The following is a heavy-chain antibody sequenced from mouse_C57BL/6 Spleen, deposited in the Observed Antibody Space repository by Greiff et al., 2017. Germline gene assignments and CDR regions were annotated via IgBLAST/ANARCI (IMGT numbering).Heavy chain of an antibody. D-gene: IGHD1-1*01. CDR3: ARDLMTTVVATDYAMDY. J-gene: IGHJ4*01. CDR1: GFTFSDYG. Sequence: DVMLVESGGGLVKPGGSLKLSCAASGFTFSDYGMHWVRQAPEKGLEWVAYISSGSSTIYYADTVKGRFTISRDNAKNTLFLQMTSLRSEDTSMYYCARDLMTTVVATDYAMDYWGQGTSVTVSS. V-gene: IGHV5-17*01. CDR2: ISSGSSTI.